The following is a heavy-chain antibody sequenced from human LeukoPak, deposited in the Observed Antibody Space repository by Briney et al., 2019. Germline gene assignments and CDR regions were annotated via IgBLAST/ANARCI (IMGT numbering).Heavy chain of an antibody. J-gene: IGHJ4*02. Sequence: GGSLRLSCAASGFSFSNYAMHWVRQAPTKGLEWVSTITIAGDGTYYADPVRGRFTMSRDKSKNTLYLQMSSLRAEDTAVYYCVRAAPIDCSSTTCSLFDNWGQGILVTVSS. CDR1: GFSFSNYA. D-gene: IGHD2-2*01. CDR2: ITIAGDGT. CDR3: VRAAPIDCSSTTCSLFDN. V-gene: IGHV3-23*01.